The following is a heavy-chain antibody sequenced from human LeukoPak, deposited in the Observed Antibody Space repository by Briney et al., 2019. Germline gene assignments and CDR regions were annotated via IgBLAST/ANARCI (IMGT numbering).Heavy chain of an antibody. J-gene: IGHJ4*02. CDR2: IDYGGSVT. Sequence: GGSLRLSCATTGFIFSDYSMSWVRQAPGKGPEWLSYIDYGGSVTHYAESVKGRFSISRDNVENSLYLHMNSLRVEDTAVYYCTRDLEYWSQGVQVTVSS. CDR1: GFIFSDYS. V-gene: IGHV3-11*06. CDR3: TRDLEY.